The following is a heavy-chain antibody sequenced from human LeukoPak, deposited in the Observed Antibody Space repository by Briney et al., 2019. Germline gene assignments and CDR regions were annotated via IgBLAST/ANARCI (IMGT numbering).Heavy chain of an antibody. D-gene: IGHD2-21*02. V-gene: IGHV4-59*08. CDR1: GGSISSYY. J-gene: IGHJ6*02. CDR3: ARQGHYCGGDCLYYYYGMDV. Sequence: SETLSLTCTVSGGSISSYYWSWIRQPPGKGLEWIGYIYYSGSTNYNPSLTSRVTISVDTSKNQFSLKLSSVTAADTAVYYCARQGHYCGGDCLYYYYGMDVWGQGTTVTVSS. CDR2: IYYSGST.